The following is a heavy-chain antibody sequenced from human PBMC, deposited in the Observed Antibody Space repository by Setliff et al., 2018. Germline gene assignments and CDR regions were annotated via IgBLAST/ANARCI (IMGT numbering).Heavy chain of an antibody. CDR1: GYTFAPYS. CDR2: IHAGNGNT. V-gene: IGHV1-3*01. Sequence: RASVKVSCKASGYTFAPYSIHWLRQAPGHSLEWMGWIHAGNGNTKYSQNFQGRVTITRDTSANTVYMELNSLRAEDTAVYYCARESAWGMITFGSIDYWGQGTLVTVSS. J-gene: IGHJ4*02. CDR3: ARESAWGMITFGSIDY. D-gene: IGHD3-16*01.